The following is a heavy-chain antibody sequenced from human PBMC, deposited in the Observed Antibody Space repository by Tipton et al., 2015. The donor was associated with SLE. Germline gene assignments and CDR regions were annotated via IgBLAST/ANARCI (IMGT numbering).Heavy chain of an antibody. Sequence: SLRLSCAASGFTFSSYDMHWVRQATGKGLEWVSAIGTAGGPYYPGSVKGRFTISRENAKNSLYLQMNSLRAGDTAAYYCARDGGGAAAVDWYFDLWGRGTLVTVSS. V-gene: IGHV3-13*05. CDR3: ARDGGGAAAVDWYFDL. CDR2: IGTAGGP. D-gene: IGHD6-13*01. J-gene: IGHJ2*01. CDR1: GFTFSSYD.